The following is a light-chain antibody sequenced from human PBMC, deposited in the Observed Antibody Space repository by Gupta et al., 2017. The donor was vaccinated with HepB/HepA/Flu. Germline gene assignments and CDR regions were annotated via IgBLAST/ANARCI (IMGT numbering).Light chain of an antibody. CDR2: GNS. CDR1: SSNIGAGYD. CDR3: QSDDSSLSVV. V-gene: IGLV1-40*01. Sequence: QSVLTQPPSVSGAPGQRVTISCTGSSSNIGAGYDVHWYQQLPGTAPKLLIYGNSKRPPGVPDRFSGSKSGTSASLAITGRQAEEEADYYCQSDDSSLSVVFGGGTKLTVL. J-gene: IGLJ2*01.